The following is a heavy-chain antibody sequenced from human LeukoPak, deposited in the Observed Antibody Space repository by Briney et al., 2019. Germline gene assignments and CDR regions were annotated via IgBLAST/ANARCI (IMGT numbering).Heavy chain of an antibody. CDR2: IYYSGST. Sequence: SETLSLTCTVSGGSISSYYWSWIRQPPGKGLEWIGYIYYSGSTDYNPSLKSRVTISVDTSKNQFSLKLSSVTAADTAVYYCARVKVQQQLDYWGQGTLVTVSS. J-gene: IGHJ4*02. CDR1: GGSISSYY. V-gene: IGHV4-59*01. D-gene: IGHD6-13*01. CDR3: ARVKVQQQLDY.